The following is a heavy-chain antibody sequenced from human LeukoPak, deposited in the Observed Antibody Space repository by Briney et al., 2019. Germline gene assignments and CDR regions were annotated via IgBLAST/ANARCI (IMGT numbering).Heavy chain of an antibody. V-gene: IGHV4-4*07. CDR1: GGSISSYF. CDR2: IYSSGNT. Sequence: SETLSLTCTVSGGSISSYFWSWIRQPAGKGLEWIGRIYSSGNTNYNPSLKSRLTISVDTSKNQCSLKLSSVTAADTAVYYCARQSISGSSLSYFDYWGQGTLVNVSS. CDR3: ARQSISGSSLSYFDY. J-gene: IGHJ4*02. D-gene: IGHD3-22*01.